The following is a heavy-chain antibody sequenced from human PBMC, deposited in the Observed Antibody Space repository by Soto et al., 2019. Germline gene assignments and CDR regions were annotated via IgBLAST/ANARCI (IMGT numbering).Heavy chain of an antibody. CDR2: ISKDGRNT. J-gene: IGHJ4*02. D-gene: IGHD3-9*01. CDR3: AKVPSTGPADY. V-gene: IGHV3-23*01. Sequence: EVPMLESGGDLVQPGGSLRLYCVASGYIISDYAMNWVRQAPGKGLEWVSTISKDGRNTHYADSVRGSFNISRDVSKNTLYLQMNSLGPEDAAGYYCAKVPSTGPADYWGQGTTVTVSS. CDR1: GYIISDYA.